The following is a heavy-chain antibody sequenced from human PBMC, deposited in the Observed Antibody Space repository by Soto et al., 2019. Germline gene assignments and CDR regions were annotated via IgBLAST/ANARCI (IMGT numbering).Heavy chain of an antibody. CDR2: IYPGDSDT. CDR3: VRNKYNLDK. CDR1: WLSVMCSL. D-gene: IGHD1-20*01. Sequence: GESLKISFRGAWLSVMCSLIALVRQVPGKGLEWMGIIYPGDSDTRYSPSFQGQVTISADMSIKTAYLQWRTLQASDSAIYYCVRNKYNLDKWGQGSRVTVSS. V-gene: IGHV5-51*01. J-gene: IGHJ4*02.